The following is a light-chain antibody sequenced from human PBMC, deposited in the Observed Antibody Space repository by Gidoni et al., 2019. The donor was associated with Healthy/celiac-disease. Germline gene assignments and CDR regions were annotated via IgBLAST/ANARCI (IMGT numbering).Light chain of an antibody. V-gene: IGKV3-11*01. Sequence: EIVLTQSQATLSLSPGERATLSCRARQSVISYVAWYQQKPGQAPRLLLYDASNRATGIPARFSGSGSGTDFTLTISSLEPEDFAVYYCQQRSNWPPETFGGGTKVEIK. CDR1: QSVISY. CDR2: DAS. CDR3: QQRSNWPPET. J-gene: IGKJ4*01.